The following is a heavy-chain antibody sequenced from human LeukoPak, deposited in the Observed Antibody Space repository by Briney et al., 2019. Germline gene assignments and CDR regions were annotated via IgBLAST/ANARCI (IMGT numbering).Heavy chain of an antibody. J-gene: IGHJ5*02. CDR1: GFTFDDYV. V-gene: IGHV3-9*01. D-gene: IGHD3-22*01. CDR3: AKAPWYYYDSTYWFYT. Sequence: PGRSLRLTCAASGFTFDDYVMHWVRQAPGKGLEWVSGISWNNGSIGYADSVRGGFTISSDNAKNSLYLQINSLRAVDTALYYCAKAPWYYYDSTYWFYTWGQGTRVTVSA. CDR2: ISWNNGSI.